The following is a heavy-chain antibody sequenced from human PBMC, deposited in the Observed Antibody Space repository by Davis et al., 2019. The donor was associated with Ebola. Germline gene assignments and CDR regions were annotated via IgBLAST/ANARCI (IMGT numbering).Heavy chain of an antibody. Sequence: AASVKVSCKASGYTFTNYGITWVRQAPGQGLEWMGWINPHNGNTNYAQKLQGRVTMTTDTSTSTAYMELRSLRSDDTAVYYCANFYCSGGSCYSWFDPWGQGTLVTVSS. D-gene: IGHD2-15*01. V-gene: IGHV1-18*04. J-gene: IGHJ5*02. CDR1: GYTFTNYG. CDR2: INPHNGNT. CDR3: ANFYCSGGSCYSWFDP.